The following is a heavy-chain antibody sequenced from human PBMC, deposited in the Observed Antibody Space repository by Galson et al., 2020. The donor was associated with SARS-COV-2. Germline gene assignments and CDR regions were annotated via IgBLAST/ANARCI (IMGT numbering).Heavy chain of an antibody. J-gene: IGHJ4*02. CDR1: GFTFTSYA. CDR2: ISGSGGSS. D-gene: IGHD3-22*01. CDR3: ARGVVGGGDYFDY. V-gene: IGHV3-23*01. Sequence: GGSLRLSCVASGFTFTSYAMTWVRQAPGKGLEWVSAISGSGGSSYYADSGKGRFTISRDKSKNTLNLQMNGLTAEDTAVYYCARGVVGGGDYFDYWGQGTPVTVSS.